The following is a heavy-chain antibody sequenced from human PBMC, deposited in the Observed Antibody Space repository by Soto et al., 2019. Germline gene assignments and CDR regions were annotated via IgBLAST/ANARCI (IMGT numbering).Heavy chain of an antibody. D-gene: IGHD3-10*01. CDR2: ISAYNGNT. V-gene: IGHV1-18*01. CDR1: GYTFTRYG. J-gene: IGHJ4*02. Sequence: QVQLVQSGAEVKKPGASVKVSCKASGYTFTRYGISWVRQAPGQGLEWMGWISAYNGNTNYAQKLQGRVTMTTDTPRGTAYRGLRSLRSDDKAVYYCARGLYYYGSGSYYNPSPPPSDYWGQGTLVTVSS. CDR3: ARGLYYYGSGSYYNPSPPPSDY.